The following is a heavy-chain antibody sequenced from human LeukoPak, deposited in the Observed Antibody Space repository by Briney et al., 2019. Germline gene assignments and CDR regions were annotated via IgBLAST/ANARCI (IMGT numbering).Heavy chain of an antibody. V-gene: IGHV1-2*06. D-gene: IGHD3-10*01. CDR2: INPNSGGT. Sequence: ASVKASCKASGYTFTGYYMHWVRQALGQGLEWMGRINPNSGGTNYAQKFQGRVTMTRDTSISTAYMELSRLRSDDTAVYYCARDRGVDAFDIWGQGTMVTVSS. CDR1: GYTFTGYY. J-gene: IGHJ3*02. CDR3: ARDRGVDAFDI.